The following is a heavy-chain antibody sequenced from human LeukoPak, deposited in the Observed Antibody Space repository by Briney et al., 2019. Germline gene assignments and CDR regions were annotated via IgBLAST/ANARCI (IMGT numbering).Heavy chain of an antibody. CDR3: ANLPYYYDSSGYYF. Sequence: GGSLRLSCAASGFTFSSYGMHWVRQAPGKGLEWVAVIWYDGSNKYYADSVKGRFTASRDNSKNTLYLHMSTLRAEDTAVYYCANLPYYYDSSGYYFWGQGTLVTVSS. D-gene: IGHD3-22*01. CDR1: GFTFSSYG. V-gene: IGHV3-30*02. J-gene: IGHJ4*02. CDR2: IWYDGSNK.